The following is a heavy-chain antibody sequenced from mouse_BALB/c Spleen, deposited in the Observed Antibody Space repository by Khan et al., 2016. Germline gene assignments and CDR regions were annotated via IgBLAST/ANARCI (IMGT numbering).Heavy chain of an antibody. CDR3: AKTARIKY. CDR2: ISYSGST. J-gene: IGHJ2*01. CDR1: GYSITSGYG. Sequence: EVQLQESGPGLVKPSQSLSLTCTVTGYSITSGYGWNWIRQFPGNKLEWLGYISYSGSTNYNPSLKSRISITRDTSKNQFFLQLNSVTTDDTATYYCAKTARIKYWGQGTTLTVSS. V-gene: IGHV3-2*02. D-gene: IGHD1-2*01.